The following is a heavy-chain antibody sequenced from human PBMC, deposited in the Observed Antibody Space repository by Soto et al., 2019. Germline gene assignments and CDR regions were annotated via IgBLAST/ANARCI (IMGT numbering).Heavy chain of an antibody. D-gene: IGHD3-10*01. CDR2: IYYSGST. V-gene: IGHV4-59*08. J-gene: IGHJ4*02. Sequence: SETLSLTCTVSGGSISSYYWSWIRQPPGKGLEWIGYIYYSGSTNYNPSLKSRVTISVDTSKNQFSLKLSSVTAADTAVYYCARHLRAGVRGVISYYFDYWGQGTLVTVSS. CDR3: ARHLRAGVRGVISYYFDY. CDR1: GGSISSYY.